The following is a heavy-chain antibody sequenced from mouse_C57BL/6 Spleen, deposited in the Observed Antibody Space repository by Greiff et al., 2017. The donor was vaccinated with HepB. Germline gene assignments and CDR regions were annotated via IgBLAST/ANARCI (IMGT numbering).Heavy chain of an antibody. V-gene: IGHV1-42*01. Sequence: EVQLQQSGPELVKPGASVKISCKASGYSFTGYYMNWVKQSPEKSLEWIGEINPSTGGTTYNQKFKAKATLTVDKSSSTAYMQLKSLTSEDSAVYYCARGLTGLYYFDYWGQGTTLTVSS. D-gene: IGHD3-3*01. CDR2: INPSTGGT. J-gene: IGHJ2*01. CDR3: ARGLTGLYYFDY. CDR1: GYSFTGYY.